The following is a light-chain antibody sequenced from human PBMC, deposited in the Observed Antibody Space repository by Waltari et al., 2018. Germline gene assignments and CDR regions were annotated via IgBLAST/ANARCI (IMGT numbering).Light chain of an antibody. CDR3: YAAADNNLGV. J-gene: IGLJ3*02. CDR2: RDT. Sequence: WFQQKPGQAAVLIIARDTERPWGIHERFSGSSSGTTVTLTSRGAEAKDEADYYCYAAADNNLGVFGGGTKVTV. V-gene: IGLV3-27*01.